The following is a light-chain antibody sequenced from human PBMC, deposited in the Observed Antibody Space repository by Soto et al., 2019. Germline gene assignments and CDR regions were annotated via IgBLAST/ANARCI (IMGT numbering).Light chain of an antibody. Sequence: EIVMTQSPATLSVSPGERATLSCRASQSIGSNLAWYQQKPGQAPRLLIYAASIRATDFPARFSGSGSGTEFTLXIXXXXXXXXXXXFCQQYNNWPPWTFXHXXXXEIK. V-gene: IGKV3-15*01. CDR3: QQYNNWPPWT. CDR2: AAS. J-gene: IGKJ1*01. CDR1: QSIGSN.